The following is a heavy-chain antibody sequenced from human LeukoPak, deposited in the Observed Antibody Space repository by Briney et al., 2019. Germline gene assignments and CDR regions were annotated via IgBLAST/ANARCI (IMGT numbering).Heavy chain of an antibody. CDR3: AKWDENFYYMDV. CDR1: RFTFNRYS. D-gene: IGHD1-26*01. J-gene: IGHJ6*03. CDR2: ISASGGGT. Sequence: GGSLRLSCAASRFTFNRYSMSWVRQAPGKGLQWVSSISASGGGTHYASSERGRFSISRDNSKDTVFLQMNGLRAEDTAIYYCAKWDENFYYMDVWGQGTTVTVSS. V-gene: IGHV3-23*01.